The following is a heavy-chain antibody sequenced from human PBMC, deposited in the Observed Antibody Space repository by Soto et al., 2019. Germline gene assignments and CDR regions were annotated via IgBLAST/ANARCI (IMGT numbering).Heavy chain of an antibody. CDR3: AKAARPKNYYYYYGMDV. Sequence: RHSYTASELNCISHGGSWISKKQGKGLEWVSAISGSGGSTYYADSVKGRFTISRDNSKNTLYLQMNSLRAEDTAVYYCAKAARPKNYYYYYGMDVWGQGTSV. D-gene: IGHD6-6*01. CDR2: ISGSGGST. CDR1: ELNCISHG. J-gene: IGHJ6*01. V-gene: IGHV3-23*01.